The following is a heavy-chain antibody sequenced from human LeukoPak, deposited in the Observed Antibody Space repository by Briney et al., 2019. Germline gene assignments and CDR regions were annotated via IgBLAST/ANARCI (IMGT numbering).Heavy chain of an antibody. CDR3: TRHWSTGNSFFRFDF. CDR2: IYHSGGT. D-gene: IGHD4-23*01. CDR1: GYSISSGYY. J-gene: IGHJ4*02. V-gene: IGHV4-38-2*02. Sequence: SENLSLTCTVSGYSISSGYYWGWIRPPPGKGLEWIGSIYHSGGTYYNPSLKSRVTISVDTSKNQFSLKLTSVTAADTAVYYCTRHWSTGNSFFRFDFWGQGTLVTVSS.